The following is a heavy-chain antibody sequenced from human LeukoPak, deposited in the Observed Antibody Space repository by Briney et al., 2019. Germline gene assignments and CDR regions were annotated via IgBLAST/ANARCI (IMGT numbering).Heavy chain of an antibody. V-gene: IGHV3-33*01. Sequence: GGSLRLSCAASGFTFSSYGMHWVRQAPGKGLEWVAVIWYDGSNKYYADSVKGRFTISRDNSKNTLYLQMNSLRAEDTAVYYCARASAVAGYFDYWGQGTLVTVSS. CDR3: ARASAVAGYFDY. CDR2: IWYDGSNK. CDR1: GFTFSSYG. D-gene: IGHD6-19*01. J-gene: IGHJ4*02.